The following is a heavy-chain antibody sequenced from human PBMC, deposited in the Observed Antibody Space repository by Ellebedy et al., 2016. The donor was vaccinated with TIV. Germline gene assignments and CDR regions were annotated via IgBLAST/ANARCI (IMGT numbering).Heavy chain of an antibody. CDR3: AKDSRVTTRTMGPLPGSWFDP. CDR1: GFTFSRHA. CDR2: VSGSGGSS. J-gene: IGHJ5*02. D-gene: IGHD4-17*01. Sequence: GESLKISCAASGFTFSRHALSWVRQAPGKGLEWVSGVSGSGGSSYYADSVKGRFTISRDNSRNTVYLQMNSLRPEDTAIYYCAKDSRVTTRTMGPLPGSWFDPWGQGTLVTVSS. V-gene: IGHV3-23*01.